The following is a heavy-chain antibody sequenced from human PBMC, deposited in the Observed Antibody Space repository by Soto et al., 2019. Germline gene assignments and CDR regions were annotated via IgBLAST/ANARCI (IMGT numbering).Heavy chain of an antibody. CDR2: IKSKTDGGTT. V-gene: IGHV3-15*07. Sequence: PGGSLRLSCAASGFTFSNAWMNWVRQAPGKEMERDGRIKSKTDGGTTDYAAPVKGRFTISRDDSKNTLYLQSNSLKTEDTAVYYCTTDGGVRGVITHYYYGMDVWGQGTTVTVSS. CDR1: GFTFSNAW. J-gene: IGHJ6*02. D-gene: IGHD3-10*01. CDR3: TTDGGVRGVITHYYYGMDV.